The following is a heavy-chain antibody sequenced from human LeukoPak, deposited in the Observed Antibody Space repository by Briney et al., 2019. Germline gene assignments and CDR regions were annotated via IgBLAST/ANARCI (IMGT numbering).Heavy chain of an antibody. CDR1: GGSVSSYY. CDR2: IYYSGST. V-gene: IGHV4-39*01. J-gene: IGHJ4*02. CDR3: ARPSGGYYDSSGYYFDY. D-gene: IGHD3-22*01. Sequence: SETLSLTCTISGGSVSSYYWGWIRQPPGKGLEWIGSIYYSGSTYYNPSLKSRVTISVDTSKNQFSLKLSSVTAADTAVYYCARPSGGYYDSSGYYFDYWGQGTLVTVSS.